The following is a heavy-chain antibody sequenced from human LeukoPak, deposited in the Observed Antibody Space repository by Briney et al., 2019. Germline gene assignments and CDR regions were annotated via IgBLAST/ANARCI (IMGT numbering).Heavy chain of an antibody. Sequence: ASVKVSCKASGYTFTSYDINWVRQATGQGLEWMGWMNPNSGNTGYAQKFQGRATMTWNTSISTAYMELSSLRSEDTAVYYCARGVAGNIAARRSWFYYYYMDVWGKGTTVTVSS. CDR1: GYTFTSYD. CDR3: ARGVAGNIAARRSWFYYYYMDV. V-gene: IGHV1-8*01. CDR2: MNPNSGNT. J-gene: IGHJ6*03. D-gene: IGHD6-6*01.